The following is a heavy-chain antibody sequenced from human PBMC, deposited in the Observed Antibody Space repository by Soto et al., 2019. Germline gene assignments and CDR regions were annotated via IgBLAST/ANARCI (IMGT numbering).Heavy chain of an antibody. J-gene: IGHJ4*02. Sequence: EVQLLDSGGGLVQPGESLRLSCAASGFSVNTYAMSWVRQAPGKGLEWVSTTGISGRTTYYADSVKGRFTVSRDESKNTLDLQMRSLRAEDTAVYYCATVHNTSRSFDYWGQGTLVTVSS. CDR2: TGISGRTT. CDR1: GFSVNTYA. CDR3: ATVHNTSRSFDY. V-gene: IGHV3-23*01. D-gene: IGHD1-20*01.